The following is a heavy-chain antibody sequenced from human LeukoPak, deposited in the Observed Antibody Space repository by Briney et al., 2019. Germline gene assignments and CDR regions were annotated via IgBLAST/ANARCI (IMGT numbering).Heavy chain of an antibody. J-gene: IGHJ4*02. CDR1: GYSISSGYY. CDR2: IYHSGST. V-gene: IGHV4-38-2*02. Sequence: SETLSLTCTVSGYSISSGYYWGWIRQPPGKGLEWIGSIYHSGSTYYNPSLKSRVTISVNTSKNQFSLKLSSVTAADTAVYYCASVTMVRGASVGYWGQGTLVTVSS. CDR3: ASVTMVRGASVGY. D-gene: IGHD3-10*01.